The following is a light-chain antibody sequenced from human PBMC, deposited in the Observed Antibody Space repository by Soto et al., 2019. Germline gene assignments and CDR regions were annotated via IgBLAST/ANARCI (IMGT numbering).Light chain of an antibody. V-gene: IGKV1-27*01. J-gene: IGKJ4*01. Sequence: DIQMTQSPSSLTASVGDRVTISCRASQGFSNSLAWYQQKPGKVPTLLIYGASILQSGVPSRFSGSGSGTEFTLTISSLQPEDVATYYCQKYDSAPLTFSGGTKVEIK. CDR3: QKYDSAPLT. CDR1: QGFSNS. CDR2: GAS.